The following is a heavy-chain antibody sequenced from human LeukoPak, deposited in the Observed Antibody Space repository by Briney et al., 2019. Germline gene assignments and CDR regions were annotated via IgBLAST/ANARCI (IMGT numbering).Heavy chain of an antibody. CDR3: ARHMLGHQWLVRKGFDP. D-gene: IGHD6-19*01. V-gene: IGHV4-39*01. CDR1: GGSISSSSYY. J-gene: IGHJ5*02. Sequence: PSETLSLTCTVSGGSISSSSYYWGWIRQPPGKGLEWIGSIYYSGSTYYNPSLKSRVTISVDTSKNQFSLKLSSVTAADTAVYYCARHMLGHQWLVRKGFDPWGQGTLVTVSS. CDR2: IYYSGST.